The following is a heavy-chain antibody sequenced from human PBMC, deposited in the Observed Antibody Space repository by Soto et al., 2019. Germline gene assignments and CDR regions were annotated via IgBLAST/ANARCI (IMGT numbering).Heavy chain of an antibody. Sequence: PGGSLILSCAGSGFTFCSSWMSWVRQAPGKGLEWVANIKQDGSDMNYVDSVMGRFTISRDNAKNSLYLEMNSLRAEDTAVYYCAKHVRTYGNYYFDSWGQGTLVTVSS. V-gene: IGHV3-7*01. CDR1: GFTFCSSW. J-gene: IGHJ4*02. D-gene: IGHD3-10*01. CDR2: IKQDGSDM. CDR3: AKHVRTYGNYYFDS.